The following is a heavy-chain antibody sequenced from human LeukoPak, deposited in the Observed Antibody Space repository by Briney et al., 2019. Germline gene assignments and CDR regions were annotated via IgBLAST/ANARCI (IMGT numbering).Heavy chain of an antibody. CDR3: ARQGGWGGAASLIEY. J-gene: IGHJ4*02. CDR1: GVSISTSTYY. Sequence: PSETLSLTCTVSGVSISTSTYYWAWIRQPPGKGLEWIGSMFYRGSTHYNPSLKSRVTISVDTTKNQFSLKLSSVTASDTAIFYCARQGGWGGAASLIEYWGQGTLVTVSS. D-gene: IGHD1-26*01. V-gene: IGHV4-39*01. CDR2: MFYRGST.